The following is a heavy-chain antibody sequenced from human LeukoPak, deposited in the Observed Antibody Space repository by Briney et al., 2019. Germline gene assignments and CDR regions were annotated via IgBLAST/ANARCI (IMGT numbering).Heavy chain of an antibody. D-gene: IGHD3-3*01. J-gene: IGHJ6*03. Sequence: SETLSLTCAVSGYSISRGYNRGWLRQPPRELVEGIGIAYHSGSTYYNPSLKSRVTISVDTSKNQFSLKLSSVTAADTAVYYCARGLTYYDFWSGHHPGSYYMDVWGKGTTVTVSS. CDR2: AYHSGST. CDR1: GYSISRGYN. CDR3: ARGLTYYDFWSGHHPGSYYMDV. V-gene: IGHV4-38-2*01.